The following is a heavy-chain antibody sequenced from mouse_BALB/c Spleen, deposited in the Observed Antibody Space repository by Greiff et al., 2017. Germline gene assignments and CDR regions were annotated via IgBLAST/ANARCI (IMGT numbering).Heavy chain of an antibody. CDR3: ARDRYYAMDY. CDR1: GFTFTDYY. Sequence: EVKLVESGGGLVQPGGSLRLSCATSGFTFTDYYMSWVRQPPGKALEWLGFIRNKANGYTTEYSASVKGRFTISRDNSQSILYLQMNTLRAEDSATYYCARDRYYAMDYWGQGTSVTVSS. J-gene: IGHJ4*01. CDR2: IRNKANGYTT. V-gene: IGHV7-3*02.